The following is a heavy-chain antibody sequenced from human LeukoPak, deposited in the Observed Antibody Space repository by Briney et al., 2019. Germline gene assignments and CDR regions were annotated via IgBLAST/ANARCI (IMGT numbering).Heavy chain of an antibody. V-gene: IGHV1-46*01. CDR2: INPSGGAT. D-gene: IGHD4-17*01. CDR3: ARDYGDYALDS. J-gene: IGHJ4*02. CDR1: GYSFTRYY. Sequence: ASVMVSCKASGYSFTRYYMHWVRPAPGQGLAWMGIINPSGGATSSAQKFQGRVTMTRDTSTSTVYMELSSLRSEDTAVYYCARDYGDYALDSWGQGTLVTVSS.